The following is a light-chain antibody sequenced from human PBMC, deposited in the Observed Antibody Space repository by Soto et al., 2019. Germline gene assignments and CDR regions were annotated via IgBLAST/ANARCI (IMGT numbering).Light chain of an antibody. CDR3: QQYHGAWT. V-gene: IGKV1-5*03. CDR1: QSVSDW. Sequence: DFQMTQFPSTLSASVGDRVTITCRASQSVSDWLVWYQQQAGKAPKLLIFKASSLQSGVPSRFSGSGSGTEFTLTISSLQPDDSGTYYCQQYHGAWTFGQGTKVEIK. CDR2: KAS. J-gene: IGKJ1*01.